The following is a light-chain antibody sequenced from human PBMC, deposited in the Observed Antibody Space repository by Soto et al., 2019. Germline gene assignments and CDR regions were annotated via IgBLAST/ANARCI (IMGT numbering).Light chain of an antibody. J-gene: IGLJ2*01. Sequence: QLVLTQPPSASGTPGQRVTITCSGSTSNIGSNYVYWYLQLPGTAPKLLIYRNSQRPTGVPDRFSGSKSGTSASLAISGLRSEDEADYYCTTWDDSLSAVLFGGGTKLTVL. CDR2: RNS. CDR1: TSNIGSNY. CDR3: TTWDDSLSAVL. V-gene: IGLV1-47*01.